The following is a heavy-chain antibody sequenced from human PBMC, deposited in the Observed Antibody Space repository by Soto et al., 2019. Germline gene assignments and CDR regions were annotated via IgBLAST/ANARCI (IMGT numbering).Heavy chain of an antibody. CDR2: SSATGAGT. CDR1: GFTFSSYG. CDR3: AKDRRAGGNYGFYSAF. J-gene: IGHJ4*02. Sequence: EVQLLESGGGLVQPGGSLRLSCAASGFTFSSYGMTWVRQAPGKGLEWVSFSSATGAGTYYADSVKGRFTISRDNSKNTLYLQMTSLRAEDTAVYYCAKDRRAGGNYGFYSAFWGQGALVIVSS. D-gene: IGHD1-7*01. V-gene: IGHV3-23*01.